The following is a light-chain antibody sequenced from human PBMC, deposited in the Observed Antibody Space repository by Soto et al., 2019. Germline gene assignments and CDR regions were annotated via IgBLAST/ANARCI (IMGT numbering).Light chain of an antibody. V-gene: IGKV1-5*01. CDR2: DAS. Sequence: DIQMTQSPSTLSASVGDRGTITCRASQSISSWLAWYQQKPGKAPKLLIYDASSLESGVPSRFSGSGSGTEFTLTISSLQPDDFATYDCQQYNSYSSTFGQGTKLESK. CDR1: QSISSW. J-gene: IGKJ2*01. CDR3: QQYNSYSST.